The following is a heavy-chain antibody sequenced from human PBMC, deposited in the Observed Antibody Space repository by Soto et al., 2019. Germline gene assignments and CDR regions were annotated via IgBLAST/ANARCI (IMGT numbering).Heavy chain of an antibody. CDR1: GGSISSGGYY. Sequence: QVQLQESGPGLVKPSQTLSLTCTVSGGSISSGGYYWSWIRQHPGKGLEWIGYIYYSGSTYYKPSLKSRVTISVDTSKNKYSLKLSSVTAADTAVYYCARSPIVVVTAYFDYWGQGTLVTVSS. D-gene: IGHD2-21*02. V-gene: IGHV4-31*03. CDR3: ARSPIVVVTAYFDY. CDR2: IYYSGST. J-gene: IGHJ4*02.